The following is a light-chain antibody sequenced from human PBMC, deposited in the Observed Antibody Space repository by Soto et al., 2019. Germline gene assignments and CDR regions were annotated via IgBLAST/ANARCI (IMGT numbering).Light chain of an antibody. J-gene: IGKJ3*01. CDR1: HSVLHSSNGNRS. CDR3: QQYQSRPYT. CDR2: WAS. Sequence: DIVMTQSPASLALSLGERATINCRSSHSVLHSSNGNRSLAWYQQKPGQPPRLLIHWASTRDSGVPARFSGSGSGTDFTLTGSSLQAEEAAVEDCQQYQSRPYTVGPGTKVHI. V-gene: IGKV4-1*01.